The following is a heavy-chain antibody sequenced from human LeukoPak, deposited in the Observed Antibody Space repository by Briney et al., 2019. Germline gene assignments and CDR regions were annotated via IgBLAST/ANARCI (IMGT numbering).Heavy chain of an antibody. CDR1: GGSFSGYY. V-gene: IGHV4-34*01. CDR2: INHSGST. D-gene: IGHD3-22*01. CDR3: ARGFYYDSSGYPMDV. Sequence: SETLSLTCAVYGGSFSGYYWSWIRQPPGKGLEWIGEINHSGSTNYNPSLKSRVTISVDTSKNQFSLKLSSVTAADTAVYYCARGFYYDSSGYPMDVWAKGPRSPSP. J-gene: IGHJ6*02.